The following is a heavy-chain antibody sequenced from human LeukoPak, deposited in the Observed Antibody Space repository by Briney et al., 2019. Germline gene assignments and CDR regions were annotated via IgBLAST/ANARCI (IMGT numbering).Heavy chain of an antibody. J-gene: IGHJ4*02. Sequence: GGSLRLSCAASGFTFSSYAMSWVRQAPGKGLDWVSAISGSGGSTYYADSVKGRFTISRDNSKNTPYLQMNSLRAEDTAVYYCAKATSYSSSWTDYWGQGTLVTVSS. CDR3: AKATSYSSSWTDY. CDR2: ISGSGGST. V-gene: IGHV3-23*01. D-gene: IGHD6-13*01. CDR1: GFTFSSYA.